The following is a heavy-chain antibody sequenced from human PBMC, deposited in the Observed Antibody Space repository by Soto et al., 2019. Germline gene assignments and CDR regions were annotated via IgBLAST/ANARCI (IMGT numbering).Heavy chain of an antibody. Sequence: ASVKVSCKTSGYTFTTYVIHWVRQAPGQRLEWMAWINADSGITKSSQEFRGRFTISRDNSKNMLYLQMGSLRAEDMAVYYCARGHYYGSGLYYFDYWGQGALVTVSS. J-gene: IGHJ4*02. CDR3: ARGHYYGSGLYYFDY. V-gene: IGHV1-3*03. CDR2: INADSGIT. CDR1: GYTFTTYV. D-gene: IGHD3-10*01.